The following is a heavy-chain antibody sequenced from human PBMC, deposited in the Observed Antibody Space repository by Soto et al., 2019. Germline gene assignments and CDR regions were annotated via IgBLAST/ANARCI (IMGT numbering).Heavy chain of an antibody. CDR2: ISGSGGST. D-gene: IGHD6-13*01. J-gene: IGHJ6*02. CDR1: GFTFSSYA. CDR3: AKDPLGIAAAGTYYYYGMDV. Sequence: EVQLLESGGGLVQPGGSLRLSCAASGFTFSSYAMSWVRQAPGKGLEWVSAISGSGGSTYYADSVKGRFTISRDNSKNPLYLQMNSLRAEDTAVYHCAKDPLGIAAAGTYYYYGMDVWGQGTPVTVSS. V-gene: IGHV3-23*01.